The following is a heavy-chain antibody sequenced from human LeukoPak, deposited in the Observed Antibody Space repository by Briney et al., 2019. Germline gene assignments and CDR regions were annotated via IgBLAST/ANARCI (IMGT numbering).Heavy chain of an antibody. Sequence: SETLSLTCAVYGWSFNDHYWNWIRQPPGKGLEWIGEINARGDTNFNPSLKSRVTISVDSSKNQFSLALRSMIAADTAVYYCARGQVPAARGYNWFDPWGQGTLVTVSS. D-gene: IGHD2-2*01. CDR3: ARGQVPAARGYNWFDP. V-gene: IGHV4-34*01. CDR2: INARGDT. CDR1: GWSFNDHY. J-gene: IGHJ5*02.